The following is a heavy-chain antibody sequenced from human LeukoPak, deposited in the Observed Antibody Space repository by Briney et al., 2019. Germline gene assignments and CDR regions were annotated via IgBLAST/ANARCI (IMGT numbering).Heavy chain of an antibody. J-gene: IGHJ4*02. CDR1: GYTFTSYY. CDR3: ARDLTEYCSSTSCYTLDY. Sequence: GASVKVSCKASGYTFTSYYMHWVRQAPGQGLEWMGGIIPIFGTANYAQKFQGRVTITADESTSTAYMELSSLRSEDTAVYYCARDLTEYCSSTSCYTLDYWGQGTLVTVSS. D-gene: IGHD2-2*02. V-gene: IGHV1-69*13. CDR2: IIPIFGTA.